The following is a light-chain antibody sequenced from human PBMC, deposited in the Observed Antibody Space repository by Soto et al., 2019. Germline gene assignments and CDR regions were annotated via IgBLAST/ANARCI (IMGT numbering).Light chain of an antibody. CDR1: QSISTN. CDR3: QQYYDWPIT. CDR2: GAS. Sequence: EIVMTQSPATLSVSPGERATLSCRASQSISTNLAWYHQKPGQAPRLLIYGASTGATGIPARFSGSGSGTEFTLTISSLQSEDFAVYYCQQYYDWPITFGQGTRLEIK. J-gene: IGKJ5*01. V-gene: IGKV3-15*01.